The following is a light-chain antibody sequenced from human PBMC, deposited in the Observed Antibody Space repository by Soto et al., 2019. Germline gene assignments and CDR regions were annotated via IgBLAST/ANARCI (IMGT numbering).Light chain of an antibody. CDR2: DAS. Sequence: EIVLTQSPATLSLSPGERATLSCRASQSVSSYLAWYQQKPGQAPRLLIYDASNRATGIPARFSGSGSGTDFTLTISNLEPEDFAVYYCQQRSNWRGTFGQGTRLEIK. CDR1: QSVSSY. J-gene: IGKJ5*01. V-gene: IGKV3-11*01. CDR3: QQRSNWRGT.